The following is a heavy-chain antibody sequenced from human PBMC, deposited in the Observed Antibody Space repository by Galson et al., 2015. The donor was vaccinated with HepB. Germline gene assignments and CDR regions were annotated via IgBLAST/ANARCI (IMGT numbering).Heavy chain of an antibody. V-gene: IGHV3-23*01. CDR2: FSGSGSNT. Sequence: SLRLSCAASGFTFTTYALSWVRQAPGKGLEWVSGFSGSGSNTYHADSVKGRFTSSRDNSKNRLYLQMNSLRAEDTAVYYCAKALKGGLDVWGQGTTVTVSS. CDR3: AKALKGGLDV. CDR1: GFTFTTYA. J-gene: IGHJ6*02. D-gene: IGHD3-16*01.